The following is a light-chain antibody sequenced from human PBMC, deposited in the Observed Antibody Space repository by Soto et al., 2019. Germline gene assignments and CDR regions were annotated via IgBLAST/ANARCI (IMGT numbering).Light chain of an antibody. Sequence: EVVMTQSPLSLPVTLGQPASISCRSSQSLAYIDGNTYLSWFQQRPGQAPRRQIYKVSNRESRVTDRFSSSRSATNFTLKISRVEADDVGVYYCMQGTNGPPYTFGQGTKLEIK. V-gene: IGKV2-30*01. J-gene: IGKJ2*01. CDR2: KVS. CDR3: MQGTNGPPYT. CDR1: QSLAYIDGNTY.